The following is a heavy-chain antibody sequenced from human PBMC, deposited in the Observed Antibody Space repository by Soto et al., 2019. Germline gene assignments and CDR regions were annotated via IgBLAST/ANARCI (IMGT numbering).Heavy chain of an antibody. CDR1: GFTVSSNY. Sequence: EVQLVESGGGLVQPGGSLRLSCAASGFTVSSNYMSWVRQAPGKGLEWVSVIYSGGSTYYADSVKGRFTISRHNSKNMLYLQMNSLRAEDTVVYYCARGKGSNFYYYYYMDVWGKGTTVTVSS. CDR3: ARGKGSNFYYYYYMDV. V-gene: IGHV3-53*04. D-gene: IGHD3-10*01. J-gene: IGHJ6*03. CDR2: IYSGGST.